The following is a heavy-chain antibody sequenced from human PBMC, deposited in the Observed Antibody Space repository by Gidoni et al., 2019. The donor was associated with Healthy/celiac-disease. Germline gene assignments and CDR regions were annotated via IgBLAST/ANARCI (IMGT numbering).Heavy chain of an antibody. Sequence: QVQLQQWGAGLLKPSETLSLTCAVYGGSFSGYYWSWIRQPPGKGLEWIGEINHSGSTNYNPSLKSRVTISVDTSKNQFSLKLSSVTAADTAVYYCARAKKEWLLLSTYYFDYWGQGTLVTVSS. CDR3: ARAKKEWLLLSTYYFDY. J-gene: IGHJ4*02. V-gene: IGHV4-34*01. D-gene: IGHD3-3*01. CDR1: GGSFSGYY. CDR2: INHSGST.